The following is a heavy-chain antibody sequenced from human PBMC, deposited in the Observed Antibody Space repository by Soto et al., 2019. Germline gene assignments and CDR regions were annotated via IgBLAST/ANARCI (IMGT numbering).Heavy chain of an antibody. CDR3: ARHNPSRYCTGDRCYYYHGMDV. CDR2: IDHSGRT. Sequence: SETLSLTCTPSGDSMSSYYWRSIWQAPLQGLQRSGYIDHSGRTNYSLSLKSRVTISADTSKNQFSLKLSSMTAGDTAVYYCARHNPSRYCTGDRCYYYHGMDVWGQGATVTVSS. J-gene: IGHJ6*02. V-gene: IGHV4-59*01. D-gene: IGHD2-8*02. CDR1: GDSMSSYY.